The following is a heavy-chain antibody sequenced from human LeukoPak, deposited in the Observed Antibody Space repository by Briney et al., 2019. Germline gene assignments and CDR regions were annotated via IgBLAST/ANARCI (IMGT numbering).Heavy chain of an antibody. CDR2: ISYDGSNK. J-gene: IGHJ2*01. CDR1: GFTFSSYA. Sequence: GRSLRLSCAASGFTFSSYAMHWVRQAPGKGLEWVAVISYDGSNKYYADSVKGRFTISRDNSKNTLYLQVNSLRAEDTAVYYCARDRSMSGWYIDLWGRGTLVTVSS. D-gene: IGHD2/OR15-2a*01. V-gene: IGHV3-30*04. CDR3: ARDRSMSGWYIDL.